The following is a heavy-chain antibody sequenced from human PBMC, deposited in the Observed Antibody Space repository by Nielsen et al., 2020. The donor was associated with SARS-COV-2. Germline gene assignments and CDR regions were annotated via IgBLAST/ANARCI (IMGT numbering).Heavy chain of an antibody. CDR2: ISGSGGST. D-gene: IGHD6-19*01. CDR3: ARVKKQLPYSSGSGDY. J-gene: IGHJ4*02. V-gene: IGHV3-23*01. CDR1: GFTFSSYA. Sequence: GESLKISCAASGFTFSSYAMSWVRQAPGKGLEWVSVISGSGGSTYYADSVKGRFTISRDNSKNTLYLQMNSLRAEDTAVYYCARVKKQLPYSSGSGDYWGQGTLVTVSS.